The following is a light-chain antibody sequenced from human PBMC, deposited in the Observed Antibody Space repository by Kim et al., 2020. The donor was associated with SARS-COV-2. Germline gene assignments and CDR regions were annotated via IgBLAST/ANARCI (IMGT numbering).Light chain of an antibody. CDR1: NIGTKG. CDR3: QLWDDDSDHWV. Sequence: SYELTQPPSVSVAPGQTARLTCGGNNIGTKGVHWYQQKPGQAPVVVIFYDSDRPSGIPERISGSNSGDTATLTINRVEAGDEADYYCQLWDDDSDHWVFGGGTQLTVL. CDR2: YDS. V-gene: IGLV3-21*04. J-gene: IGLJ3*02.